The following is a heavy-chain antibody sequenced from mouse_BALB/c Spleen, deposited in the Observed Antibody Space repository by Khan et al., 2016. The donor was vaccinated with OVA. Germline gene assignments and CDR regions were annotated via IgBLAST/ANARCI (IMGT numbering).Heavy chain of an antibody. CDR3: ARLAYYYDSEGFAY. Sequence: EVELVESGGDLVEPGGSLKLSCAASGFTFSTYGMSWVRQTPDKRLEWVATISTGGHYTYYPDSVRGRFTISSDNAKQTLYLQMTSLKSEDTAMFYCARLAYYYDSEGFAYWGQGTLVTVSA. CDR1: GFTFSTYG. CDR2: ISTGGHYT. V-gene: IGHV5-6*01. J-gene: IGHJ3*01. D-gene: IGHD1-1*01.